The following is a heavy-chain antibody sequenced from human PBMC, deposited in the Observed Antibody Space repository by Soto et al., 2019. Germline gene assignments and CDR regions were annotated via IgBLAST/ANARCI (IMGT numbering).Heavy chain of an antibody. CDR1: GFTFSSYG. CDR2: ISYDGSNK. D-gene: IGHD3-9*01. CDR3: AKDSYYDILTGYPDY. V-gene: IGHV3-30*18. J-gene: IGHJ4*02. Sequence: GGSLRLSCAASGFTFSSYGMHWVRQAPGKGLEWVAVISYDGSNKYYADSVKGRFTTSRDNSKNTLYLQMNSLRAEDTAVYYCAKDSYYDILTGYPDYWGQGTLVTVSS.